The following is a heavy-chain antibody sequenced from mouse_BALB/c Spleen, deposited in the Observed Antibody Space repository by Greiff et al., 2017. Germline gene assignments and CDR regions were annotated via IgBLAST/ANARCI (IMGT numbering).Heavy chain of an antibody. D-gene: IGHD2-1*01. V-gene: IGHV3-8*02. CDR2: ISYSGST. CDR3: ARYAIYYGSPWFAY. J-gene: IGHJ3*01. Sequence: EVMLVESGPSLVKPSQTLSLTCSVTGDSITSGYWNWIRKFPGNKLEYMGYISYSGSTYYNPSLKSRISITRDTSKNQYYLQLNSVTTEDTATYYCARYAIYYGSPWFAYWGQGTLVTVSA. CDR1: GDSITSGY.